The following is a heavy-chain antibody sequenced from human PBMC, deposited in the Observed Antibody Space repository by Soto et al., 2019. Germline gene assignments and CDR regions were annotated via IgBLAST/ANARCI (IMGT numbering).Heavy chain of an antibody. J-gene: IGHJ6*02. CDR3: ARRYFYGSGKYGLDV. CDR2: ISYSGST. V-gene: IGHV4-39*01. Sequence: PSETLSLTCTVSCGSVSSSGSYWGWIRQPPGKGLEWIGTISYSGSTYYSPSLKGRVTISVDTSKSQFSLKLSSVTAADTAVYYCARRYFYGSGKYGLDVWGQGTAVTVSS. D-gene: IGHD3-10*01. CDR1: CGSVSSSGSY.